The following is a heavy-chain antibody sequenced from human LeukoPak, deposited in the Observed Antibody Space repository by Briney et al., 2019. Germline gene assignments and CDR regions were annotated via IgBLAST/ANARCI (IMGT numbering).Heavy chain of an antibody. J-gene: IGHJ4*02. Sequence: ISXVRQAPGQGLEWMGGIIPIFGTANYAQKFQGRVTITADESTSTAYMELSSLRSEDTAVYYCAREFPTNTFDYWGQGTLVTVSS. CDR2: IIPIFGTA. D-gene: IGHD2-8*01. CDR3: AREFPTNTFDY. V-gene: IGHV1-69*01.